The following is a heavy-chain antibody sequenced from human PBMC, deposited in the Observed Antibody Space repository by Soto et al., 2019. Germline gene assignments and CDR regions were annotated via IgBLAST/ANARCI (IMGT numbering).Heavy chain of an antibody. CDR2: ISYNGIDE. CDR3: ARAPPRGIAAPGTWVSGMDV. Sequence: QVQLVESGGGVVQPGRSLRLSCAASGFSFSSYALYWVRQAPGKGLEWVALISYNGIDEYYADSVKGRFTISRDSSTNTLSLQMNSLRGDDTAVYYCARAPPRGIAAPGTWVSGMDVCGHGTTVTVSS. D-gene: IGHD6-13*01. J-gene: IGHJ6*02. V-gene: IGHV3-30-3*01. CDR1: GFSFSSYA.